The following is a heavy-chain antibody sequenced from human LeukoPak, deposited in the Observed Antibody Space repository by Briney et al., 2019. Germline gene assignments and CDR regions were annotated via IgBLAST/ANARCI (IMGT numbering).Heavy chain of an antibody. CDR2: IYPGDSDT. Sequence: GESLKISCKGSGYSFTSYWIGWVRQMPGKGLEWMGIIYPGDSDTRYSPSFQGQVTISADKSISTAYLQWSSLKASDTAMYYCARRYYYDGSGYYYEERSPYYFDYWGQGALVTVSS. J-gene: IGHJ4*02. CDR1: GYSFTSYW. D-gene: IGHD3-22*01. V-gene: IGHV5-51*01. CDR3: ARRYYYDGSGYYYEERSPYYFDY.